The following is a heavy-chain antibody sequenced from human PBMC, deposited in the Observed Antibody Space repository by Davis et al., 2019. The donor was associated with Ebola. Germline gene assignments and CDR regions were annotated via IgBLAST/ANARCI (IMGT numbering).Heavy chain of an antibody. CDR3: ARARYGWWFDP. D-gene: IGHD4-17*01. V-gene: IGHV1-18*04. J-gene: IGHJ5*02. CDR2: ISAYNGNT. Sequence: ASVKVSCKASGYTFTGYYMHWVRQAPGQGLEWMGWISAYNGNTNYAQKPQGRVTMTTDTSTSTAYMELRSLRSDDTAVYYCARARYGWWFDPWGQGTLVTVSS. CDR1: GYTFTGYY.